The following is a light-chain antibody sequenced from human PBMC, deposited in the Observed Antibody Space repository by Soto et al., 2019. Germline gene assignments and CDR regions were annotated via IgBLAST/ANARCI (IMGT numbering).Light chain of an antibody. CDR1: QSVSSY. V-gene: IGKV3-11*01. Sequence: VWTQSPATLSLSPWEIATRACRASQSVSSYLAWYQQKPGQAPRLLIYDASNRATGIPARFSGSGFGTDFTLTISSLEPEDFAVYYCQQRSNWPITFGRGTRLEIK. CDR2: DAS. CDR3: QQRSNWPIT. J-gene: IGKJ5*01.